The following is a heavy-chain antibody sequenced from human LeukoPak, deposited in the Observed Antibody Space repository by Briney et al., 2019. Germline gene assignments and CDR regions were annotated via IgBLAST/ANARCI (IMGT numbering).Heavy chain of an antibody. D-gene: IGHD3-3*01. V-gene: IGHV3-15*01. CDR3: TTRLAYDFWSGYYRLGTFDY. Sequence: GSLRLSCAASGFTFSNAWMSWVRQAPGKGLEWVGRIKSKTDGGTTDYAAPVKGRFTISRDDSKNTLYLQMNSLKTEDTAVYYCTTRLAYDFWSGYYRLGTFDYWGQGTLVTVSS. J-gene: IGHJ4*02. CDR1: GFTFSNAW. CDR2: IKSKTDGGTT.